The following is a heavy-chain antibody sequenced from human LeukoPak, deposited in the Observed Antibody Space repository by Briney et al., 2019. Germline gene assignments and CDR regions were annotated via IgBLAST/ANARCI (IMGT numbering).Heavy chain of an antibody. CDR2: INTNTGNP. CDR1: GYTFIDYY. Sequence: GASVKVSCKASGYTFIDYYMNWVRQAPGQGLEWMGWINTNTGNPTYAQGFTGRFVFSLDTSVSTAYLQISSLKAEDTAVYYCARPDRYYYDSTLTFDIWGQGTMVTVSS. J-gene: IGHJ3*02. CDR3: ARPDRYYYDSTLTFDI. V-gene: IGHV7-4-1*02. D-gene: IGHD3-22*01.